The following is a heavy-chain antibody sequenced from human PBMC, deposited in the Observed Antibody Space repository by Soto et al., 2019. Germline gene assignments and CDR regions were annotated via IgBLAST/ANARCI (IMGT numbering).Heavy chain of an antibody. Sequence: PGGSLRLSCAASGFTFSSYSMNWVRQAPGKGLEWVSSISSSSSYTYYADSVKGRFTISRDNAKNSLYLQMNSLRAEDTAVYYCARDPGDDYYDSSGFDYWGQGTLVTVSS. J-gene: IGHJ4*02. CDR1: GFTFSSYS. V-gene: IGHV3-21*01. CDR2: ISSSSSYT. CDR3: ARDPGDDYYDSSGFDY. D-gene: IGHD3-22*01.